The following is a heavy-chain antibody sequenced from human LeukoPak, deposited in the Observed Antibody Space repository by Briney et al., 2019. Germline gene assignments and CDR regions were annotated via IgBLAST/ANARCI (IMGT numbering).Heavy chain of an antibody. CDR2: IYSGGST. D-gene: IGHD2-15*01. CDR1: GLTVSNNY. V-gene: IGHV3-53*01. CDR3: ARDRHCSGGSCSGL. Sequence: PGGSLRLSCAASGLTVSNNYMKWVRQAPGKGLERVSLIYSGGSTYYADSVKGRFTISRDTPKNTVYLQMNSLRAEDTAVYYCARDRHCSGGSCSGLWGQGTLVTVSS. J-gene: IGHJ4*02.